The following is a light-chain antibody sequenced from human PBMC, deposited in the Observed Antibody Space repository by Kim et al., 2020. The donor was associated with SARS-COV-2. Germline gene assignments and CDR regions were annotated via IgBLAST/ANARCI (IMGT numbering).Light chain of an antibody. CDR2: TNF. V-gene: IGLV1-40*01. Sequence: QSILTQPPSMSGAPGQTVTISCTGSSSNIGPGFGVHWYQQFPGTAPKLLIYTNFNRPSGVPDRFSGSTSGASASLTIAGLQAEDEADYYCQSYDDNLREVVFGGGTQLTVL. CDR3: QSYDDNLREVV. CDR1: SSNIGPGFG. J-gene: IGLJ2*01.